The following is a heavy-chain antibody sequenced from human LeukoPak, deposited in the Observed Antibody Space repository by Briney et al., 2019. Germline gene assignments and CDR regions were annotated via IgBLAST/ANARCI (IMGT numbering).Heavy chain of an antibody. J-gene: IGHJ4*02. CDR2: IYYSGST. V-gene: IGHV4-31*03. CDR3: ARAGGFFSPFGY. D-gene: IGHD3-3*01. CDR1: GGSISSGGYY. Sequence: SQTLSLTCTVSGGSISSGGYYWSWIRQHPGRGLEWIGYIYYSGSTYYNPSLKSRVTISVDTSKNQFSLKLSSVTAADTAVYYCARAGGFFSPFGYWGQGTLVTVSS.